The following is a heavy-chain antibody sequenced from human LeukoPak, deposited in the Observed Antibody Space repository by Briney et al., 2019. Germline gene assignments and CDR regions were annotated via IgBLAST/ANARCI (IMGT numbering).Heavy chain of an antibody. J-gene: IGHJ5*02. Sequence: SETLSLTCSVSGGSISGYYWSWIRQPAVKGLEWIGRIYTSGSTNYNPSLKSRVTISVDTSKNHFSLKLSSVTAADTAVYYCARAGYCSSTSCYPRGWFDPWGQGMLVTVSS. D-gene: IGHD2-2*01. CDR2: IYTSGST. CDR3: ARAGYCSSTSCYPRGWFDP. CDR1: GGSISGYY. V-gene: IGHV4-4*07.